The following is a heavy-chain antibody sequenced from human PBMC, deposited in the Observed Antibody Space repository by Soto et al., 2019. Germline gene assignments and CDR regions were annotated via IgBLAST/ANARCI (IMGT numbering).Heavy chain of an antibody. CDR1: GFTFSSYA. Sequence: EVQLLESGGGLVQPGGSLRLSCVGSGFTFSSYAMSCVRQAPGKGLKWVSAISGGGGSAYHADSVKGRFTISRDNSKNTLFLQINSLIVEVTAVYYCAKDPSRTTTNRNFDFWGQGTLVTVSS. CDR2: ISGGGGSA. V-gene: IGHV3-23*01. J-gene: IGHJ4*02. D-gene: IGHD1-26*01. CDR3: AKDPSRTTTNRNFDF.